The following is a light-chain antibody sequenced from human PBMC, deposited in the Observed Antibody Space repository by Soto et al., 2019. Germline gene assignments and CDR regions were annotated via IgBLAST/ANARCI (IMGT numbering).Light chain of an antibody. CDR1: QSVSRH. J-gene: IGKJ3*01. Sequence: EIVMTQRPATLSVSQVERATLSCRASQSVSRHLAWYQHNPCQAPTLLIHAASTRPTGIPARFSGSGSRTQFTLTISNLQSEYFAIYSCHHYNHCPPLFAFGPATKVDIK. CDR3: HHYNHCPPLFA. CDR2: AAS. V-gene: IGKV3-15*01.